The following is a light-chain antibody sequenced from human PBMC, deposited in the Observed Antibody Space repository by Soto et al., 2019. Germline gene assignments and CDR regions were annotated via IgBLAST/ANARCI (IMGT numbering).Light chain of an antibody. CDR3: QQYASSPWT. J-gene: IGKJ1*01. CDR1: QSVSSSF. Sequence: EIVLTQSPGTLSLSPGERATLSCRASQSVSSSFLAWYQQKPGQAPRLLIYGASSRATGIPDRFSGSGSGTGCTLTISGLDPEDCAVYYCQQYASSPWTVGQGTKVEIK. V-gene: IGKV3-20*01. CDR2: GAS.